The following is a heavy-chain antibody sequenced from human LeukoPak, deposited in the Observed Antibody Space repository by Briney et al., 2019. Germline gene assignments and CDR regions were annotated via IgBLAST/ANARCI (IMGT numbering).Heavy chain of an antibody. V-gene: IGHV4-34*01. D-gene: IGHD4-11*01. CDR2: INHSGST. J-gene: IGHJ4*02. CDR1: GGSFSGYY. CDR3: ARRREVTLGY. Sequence: SETLSLTCAVYGGSFSGYYWSWIRQPPGKGLEWIGEINHSGSTNYNPSLKSRVTISVDTSKNQFSLKLSSVTAADTAVYYCARRREVTLGYWGQGTLVTVSS.